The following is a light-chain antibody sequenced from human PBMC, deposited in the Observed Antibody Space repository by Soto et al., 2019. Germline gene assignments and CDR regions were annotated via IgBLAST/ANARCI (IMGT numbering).Light chain of an antibody. CDR2: DAS. CDR1: QSFSSS. Sequence: EIVMTQSPATLSVSTGERAILSCRVSQSFSSSLAWYQQKPGQAPRLLIYDASARATGIPARFSGSGSGTEFTLTISSLQSEDFAVYYCQQYNNWPFTFGGGTKVEI. V-gene: IGKV3-15*01. J-gene: IGKJ4*01. CDR3: QQYNNWPFT.